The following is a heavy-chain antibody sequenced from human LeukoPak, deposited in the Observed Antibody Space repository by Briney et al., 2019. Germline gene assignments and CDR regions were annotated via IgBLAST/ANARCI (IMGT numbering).Heavy chain of an antibody. Sequence: PGGSLRLSCAASGFTLSSYGMSWVRQAPGKGLEWVSAISGSGGSTYYADSVKGRFTISRDNSKNTLYLQMNSLRAEDTAVYYXXRRAGGYSHPYDYWGQGILVTVSS. J-gene: IGHJ4*02. CDR1: GFTLSSYG. V-gene: IGHV3-23*01. D-gene: IGHD4-23*01. CDR3: XRRAGGYSHPYDY. CDR2: ISGSGGST.